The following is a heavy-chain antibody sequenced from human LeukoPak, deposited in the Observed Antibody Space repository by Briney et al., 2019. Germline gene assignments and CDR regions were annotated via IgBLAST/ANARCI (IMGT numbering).Heavy chain of an antibody. CDR1: GYTFTGYY. Sequence: ASVKVSCKASGYTFTGYYMHWMRQAPGQGLEWMGWINPNSGGTNYAQKFQGRVTMTRDTSISTAYMELSRLRSDDTAVYYCARAMGGWQQLVTGDWGPRTLVTVSS. CDR3: ARAMGGWQQLVTGD. D-gene: IGHD6-13*01. CDR2: INPNSGGT. J-gene: IGHJ4*02. V-gene: IGHV1-2*02.